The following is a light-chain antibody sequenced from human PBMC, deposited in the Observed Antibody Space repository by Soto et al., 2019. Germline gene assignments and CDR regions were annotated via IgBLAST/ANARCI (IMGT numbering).Light chain of an antibody. CDR3: QQRSNWLLT. J-gene: IGKJ4*01. V-gene: IGKV3-11*01. Sequence: EIVLTQSPATLSLSPGERATLSCRASQSVSSYLAWYQQKPGQAPRLLIYDASNRATGIPARFSGSGSGTDFPLTISILEPEDFAAYYCQQRSNWLLTFGGGTKVEIK. CDR1: QSVSSY. CDR2: DAS.